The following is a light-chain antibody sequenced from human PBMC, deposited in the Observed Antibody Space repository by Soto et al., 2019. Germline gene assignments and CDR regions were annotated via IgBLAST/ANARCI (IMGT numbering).Light chain of an antibody. CDR1: QSISSY. V-gene: IGKV1-39*01. J-gene: IGKJ1*01. CDR3: QQSDVSPRT. CDR2: DAT. Sequence: DIQMTQSPSSLPASVGDRVTITCRASQSISSYLNWYQQRPGKAPNLLIYDATRLHSGVPPRFSGSGYGTDFTLTITSLQLEDFATYYCQQSDVSPRTFGQGTKVDIK.